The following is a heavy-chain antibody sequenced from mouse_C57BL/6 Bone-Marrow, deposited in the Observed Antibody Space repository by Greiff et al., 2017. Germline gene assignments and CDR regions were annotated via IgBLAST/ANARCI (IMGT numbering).Heavy chain of an antibody. J-gene: IGHJ1*03. CDR2: SRNKANDYTT. V-gene: IGHV7-1*01. CDR1: GFTFSDFY. D-gene: IGHD2-3*01. CDR3: ARDDYDGYFDV. Sequence: EVQVVESGGGLVQSGRSLRLSCATSGFTFSDFYMEWVRQAPGKGLEWIAASRNKANDYTTEYSASVKGRFIVSRDTSQSILYLQMNALRAEDTAIYYCARDDYDGYFDVWGTGTTVTVSS.